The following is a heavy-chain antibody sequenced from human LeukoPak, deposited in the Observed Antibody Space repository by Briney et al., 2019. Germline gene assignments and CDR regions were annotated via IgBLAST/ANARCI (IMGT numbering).Heavy chain of an antibody. Sequence: PGGSLRLSCAASGFTFSSYSMNWVRQAPGKGLEWVSSISSSSSYIYYADSVKGRFTISRDNAKNSLYLQMNSLRAEDTAVYYCASLPPVLLWFGEYEAFDYWGQGTLVTVSS. CDR1: GFTFSSYS. CDR3: ASLPPVLLWFGEYEAFDY. CDR2: ISSSSSYI. D-gene: IGHD3-10*01. V-gene: IGHV3-21*01. J-gene: IGHJ4*02.